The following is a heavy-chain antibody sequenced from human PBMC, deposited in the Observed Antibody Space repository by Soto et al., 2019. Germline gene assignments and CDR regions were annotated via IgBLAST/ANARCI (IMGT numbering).Heavy chain of an antibody. J-gene: IGHJ5*02. Sequence: GESLKISCKGSGYSFTSQWIGWVRQMPGKGLEWMGIIYPGDSDIRYSPSFQGQVTISADKSISTAYLQWSSLKASDTAMYYCASTSIAAAGKDYNWFDPWGQGTLVTVSS. CDR3: ASTSIAAAGKDYNWFDP. CDR1: GYSFTSQW. V-gene: IGHV5-51*01. CDR2: IYPGDSDI. D-gene: IGHD6-13*01.